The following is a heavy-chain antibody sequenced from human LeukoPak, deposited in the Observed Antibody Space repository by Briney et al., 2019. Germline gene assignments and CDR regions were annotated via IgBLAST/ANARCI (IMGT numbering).Heavy chain of an antibody. D-gene: IGHD6-19*01. CDR3: TKRVGIAVEGPGEH. CDR2: ISSSGSTI. J-gene: IGHJ4*02. Sequence: PGGSLRLSCAASGFTFSDYYMSWVRQAPGKGLEWVSYISSSGSTIYYADSVKGRFTTSRDNSKNTLYLQMNSLRAEDTAVYYCTKRVGIAVEGPGEHWGQGTQVTVSS. V-gene: IGHV3-11*01. CDR1: GFTFSDYY.